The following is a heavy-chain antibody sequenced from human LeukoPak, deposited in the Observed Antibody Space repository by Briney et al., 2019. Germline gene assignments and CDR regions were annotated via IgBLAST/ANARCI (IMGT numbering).Heavy chain of an antibody. CDR2: IKSKTDGRTT. Sequence: PGGSLRLSCAASGFTFSNAWMSWVRQAPGKGLEWVGRIKSKTDGRTTDYAAPVKGRFTISRDDSKNTLYLQMNSLKTEDTAVYYCTTRIAVAGTGYFDYWGQGTLVTVSS. CDR1: GFTFSNAW. V-gene: IGHV3-15*01. J-gene: IGHJ4*02. D-gene: IGHD6-19*01. CDR3: TTRIAVAGTGYFDY.